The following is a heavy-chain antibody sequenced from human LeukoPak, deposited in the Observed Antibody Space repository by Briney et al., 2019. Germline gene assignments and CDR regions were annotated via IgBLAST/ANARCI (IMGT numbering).Heavy chain of an antibody. Sequence: ASVKVSCKASGGTFSSYNINWVRQAPGQGLEWMGGIIPIFGTANYAQRFQGRVTITADESTSTVYMELRSLRSDDTAVYYCARGIAAAGTSWFDPWGQGTLVTVSS. J-gene: IGHJ5*02. V-gene: IGHV1-69*01. CDR2: IIPIFGTA. D-gene: IGHD6-13*01. CDR1: GGTFSSYN. CDR3: ARGIAAAGTSWFDP.